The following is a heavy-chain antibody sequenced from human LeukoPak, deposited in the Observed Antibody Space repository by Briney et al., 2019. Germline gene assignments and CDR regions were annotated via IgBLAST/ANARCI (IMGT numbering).Heavy chain of an antibody. D-gene: IGHD3-22*01. J-gene: IGHJ4*02. CDR2: IIPIFGTA. CDR1: GGTFSSYA. V-gene: IGHV1-69*05. Sequence: SVKVSCKASGGTFSSYAISWVRQAPGQGHEWMGGIIPIFGTANYAQKFQGRVTITTDESTSTAYMELSSLRSEDTAVYYCAGSQPYYYDSSGYYGLWGQGTLVTVSS. CDR3: AGSQPYYYDSSGYYGL.